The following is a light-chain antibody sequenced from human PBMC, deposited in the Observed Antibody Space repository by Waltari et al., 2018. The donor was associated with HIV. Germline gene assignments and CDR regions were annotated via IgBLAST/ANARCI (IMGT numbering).Light chain of an antibody. J-gene: IGLJ1*01. CDR2: DND. Sequence: TQPPPVSAAPAHRAALACSVASTNHATNYGPRYQQVPGSAPRLLIYDNDKRPSGISDRFSASKAGRSATLVITGLQIVDEADYYCGTWDSSLSLYVFGTGTTVLVL. CDR1: STNHATNY. CDR3: GTWDSSLSLYV. V-gene: IGLV1-51*01.